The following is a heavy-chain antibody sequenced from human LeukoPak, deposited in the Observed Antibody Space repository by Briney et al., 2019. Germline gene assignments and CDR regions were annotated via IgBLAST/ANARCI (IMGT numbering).Heavy chain of an antibody. CDR1: GGSISSSSYY. CDR3: ARDRRYPIARFDP. CDR2: IYYSGST. D-gene: IGHD2-21*01. Sequence: ASETLSLTCTVSGGSISSSSYYWGWIRQPPGKGLEWIGSIYYSGSTYYNPSLKSRVTISVDTSKNQFSLKLSSVTAADTAVYYCARDRRYPIARFDPWGQGTLVTVSS. J-gene: IGHJ5*02. V-gene: IGHV4-39*07.